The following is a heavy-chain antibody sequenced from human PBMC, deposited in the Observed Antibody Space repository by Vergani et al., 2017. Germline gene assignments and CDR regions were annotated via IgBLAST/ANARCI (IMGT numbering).Heavy chain of an antibody. CDR2: ISSSGITI. CDR1: GFTFSDYY. Sequence: QVQLVESGGGLVKPGGSLRLSCAASGFTFSDYYMCWIRQAPGKGLEWVSYISSSGITIYDADSVKGRITISRDNAKNSLYLQRNNLRAEDTAVYYCARGHDSWAPGYLDDWGQGTLVTVSS. J-gene: IGHJ4*02. CDR3: ARGHDSWAPGYLDD. V-gene: IGHV3-11*01. D-gene: IGHD2-15*01.